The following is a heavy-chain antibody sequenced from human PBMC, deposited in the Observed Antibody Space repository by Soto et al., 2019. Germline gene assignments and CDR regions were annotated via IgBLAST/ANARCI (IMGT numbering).Heavy chain of an antibody. CDR1: GGTFIRYA. J-gene: IGHJ4*02. CDR3: ARMFSGDYTFFFAY. V-gene: IGHV1-69*13. Sequence: SVKVSCKASGGTFIRYAISWLRQAPGQGLEWMGGITPMFGTANYTQKFQGRLTITADESTTTAYMELSSLRSEDTAVYYCARMFSGDYTFFFAYWGQGTLVTVSS. D-gene: IGHD4-17*01. CDR2: ITPMFGTA.